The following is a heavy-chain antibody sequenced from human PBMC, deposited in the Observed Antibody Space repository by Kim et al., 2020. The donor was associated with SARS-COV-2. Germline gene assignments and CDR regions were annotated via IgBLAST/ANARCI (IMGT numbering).Heavy chain of an antibody. D-gene: IGHD3-16*01. CDR3: ARFQMGGTYILDY. CDR1: GGTFSSYA. J-gene: IGHJ4*02. Sequence: SVKVSCKASGGTFSSYAISWVRQAPGQGLEWMGRIIPIFGTANYAQKFQGRVTITADESTSTAYMELSSLRSEDTAVYYCARFQMGGTYILDYWGQGTLVTVSS. CDR2: IIPIFGTA. V-gene: IGHV1-69*13.